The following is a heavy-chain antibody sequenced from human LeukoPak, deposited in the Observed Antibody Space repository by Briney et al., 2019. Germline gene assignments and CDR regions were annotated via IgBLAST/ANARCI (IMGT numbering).Heavy chain of an antibody. CDR3: ARHFRREVLIGSAFDI. J-gene: IGHJ3*02. CDR1: GGSISTTSYY. Sequence: SETLSLTCTASGGSISTTSYYWAWIRQPPGKGLEWIVSIYYDGTTYYNPFLKSRVTTSIDTSKKQFSLNLSAVTATDTAVYYCARHFRREVLIGSAFDIWGQGTMVTVSS. CDR2: IYYDGTT. D-gene: IGHD3-22*01. V-gene: IGHV4-39*01.